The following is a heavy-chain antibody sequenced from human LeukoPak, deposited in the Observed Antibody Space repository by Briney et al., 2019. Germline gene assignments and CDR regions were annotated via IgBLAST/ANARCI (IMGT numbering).Heavy chain of an antibody. Sequence: ASVKVSCKASGPTFSTYAISWGRQAPGQGLEWMGGIIPIFGTANYAQKFQGRVTITTAESTSSAYMKLSSLRSEDTAVYYCARVRNWGYCSSTSCSPAPYYYYYMDVWGKGTTVTVSS. CDR2: IIPIFGTA. V-gene: IGHV1-69*05. CDR3: ARVRNWGYCSSTSCSPAPYYYYYMDV. CDR1: GPTFSTYA. D-gene: IGHD2-2*01. J-gene: IGHJ6*03.